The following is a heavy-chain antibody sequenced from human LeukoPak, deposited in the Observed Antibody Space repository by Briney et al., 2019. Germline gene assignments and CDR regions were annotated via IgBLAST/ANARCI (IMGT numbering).Heavy chain of an antibody. J-gene: IGHJ4*02. CDR1: GFTFSSYA. CDR2: ISGSGGST. V-gene: IGHV3-23*01. CDR3: ARASDYGDYGDY. Sequence: GGSLRLSCAASGFTFSSYAMSWVRQAPGKGLEWVSAISGSGGSTYYADSVKGRFTISRDNAKNSLYLQMNSLRAEDTAVYYCARASDYGDYGDYWGQGTLVTVSS. D-gene: IGHD4-17*01.